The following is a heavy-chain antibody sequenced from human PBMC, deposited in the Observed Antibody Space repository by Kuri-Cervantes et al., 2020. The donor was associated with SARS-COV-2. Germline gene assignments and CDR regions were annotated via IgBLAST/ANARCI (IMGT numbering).Heavy chain of an antibody. CDR3: AKVGVSGYSLSAFDY. CDR1: GFTVSSNY. V-gene: IGHV3-30*18. D-gene: IGHD5-18*01. Sequence: GESLKISCAASGFTVSSNYMSWVRQAPGKGLEWVAVISYDGSNKYYADSVKGRFTISRDNSKNTLYLQMNSLRAEDTAVYYCAKVGVSGYSLSAFDYWGQGTLVTVSS. J-gene: IGHJ4*02. CDR2: ISYDGSNK.